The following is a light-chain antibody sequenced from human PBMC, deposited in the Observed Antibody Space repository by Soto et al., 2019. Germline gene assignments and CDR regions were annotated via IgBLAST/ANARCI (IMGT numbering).Light chain of an antibody. CDR2: YDS. J-gene: IGLJ3*02. CDR1: NIGSKS. CDR3: QVWDSSSDHPV. V-gene: IGLV3-21*04. Sequence: VLTQPPSVSVAPGKTARITCGGNNIGSKSVHWYQQKPGQAPVLVIYYDSDRPSGIPERFSGSNSGNTATLTISRVEAGDEADYYCQVWDSSSDHPVFGGGTQLTVL.